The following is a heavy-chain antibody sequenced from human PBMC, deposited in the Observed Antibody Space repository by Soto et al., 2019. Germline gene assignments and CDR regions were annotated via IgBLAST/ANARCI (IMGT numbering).Heavy chain of an antibody. D-gene: IGHD3-10*01. CDR1: GASINSGDYY. CDR2: IYSSGST. Sequence: SETLSFTCTVCGASINSGDYYWSWIRQPPGKGLEWIGHIYSSGSTCYKPSLKSRGGLSVGWAKSQVSLKQTSATAADTAAYFCARILMNYYRWDYWGREALVTVSS. V-gene: IGHV4-30-4*01. CDR3: ARILMNYYRWDY. J-gene: IGHJ4*02.